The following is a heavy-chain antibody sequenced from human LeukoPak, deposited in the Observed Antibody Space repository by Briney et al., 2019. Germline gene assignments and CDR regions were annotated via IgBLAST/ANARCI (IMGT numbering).Heavy chain of an antibody. CDR3: ARGGGYASPIGY. CDR2: IYHSGST. Sequence: SETLSLTCTLSGGSISTYYWSWIRQPPGKGLEWIGYIYHSGSTNYNPSLKSRVTISIDTSKNQFSLKLSSVTAADTAVYYCARGGGYASPIGYWGQGALVTVSS. J-gene: IGHJ4*02. D-gene: IGHD5-12*01. V-gene: IGHV4-59*01. CDR1: GGSISTYY.